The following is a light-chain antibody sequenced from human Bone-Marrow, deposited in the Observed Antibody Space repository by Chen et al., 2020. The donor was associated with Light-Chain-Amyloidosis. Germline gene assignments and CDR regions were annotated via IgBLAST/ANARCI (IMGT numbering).Light chain of an antibody. CDR1: QNIGDW. Sequence: DIRMTQSPFTLSASVGDRVTITFRASQNIGDWLAWFQQKPGKAPKLLISKGSNLESGVPSRFTGSGSGTEFTLTINSLQPDDFATYFCQQYRSFTFTFGQGTKL. CDR3: QQYRSFTFT. CDR2: KGS. J-gene: IGKJ2*01. V-gene: IGKV1-5*03.